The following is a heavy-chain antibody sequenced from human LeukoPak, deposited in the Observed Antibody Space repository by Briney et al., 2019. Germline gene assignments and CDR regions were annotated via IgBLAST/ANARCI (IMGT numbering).Heavy chain of an antibody. J-gene: IGHJ6*03. V-gene: IGHV1-18*01. CDR1: GYTFTSYG. Sequence: GASVKVSCKASGYTFTSYGISWVRQAPGQGLEWMGWISGYNGNTNYAQNLQGRVTMTTDTSTSTVYMELRSLRSDDTAVYYCATHSPEWRYSGYYNYYYIDVWGKGTTVIVSS. D-gene: IGHD5-12*01. CDR2: ISGYNGNT. CDR3: ATHSPEWRYSGYYNYYYIDV.